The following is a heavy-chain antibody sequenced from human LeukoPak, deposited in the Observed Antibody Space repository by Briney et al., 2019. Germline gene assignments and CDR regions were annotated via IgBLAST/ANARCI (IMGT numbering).Heavy chain of an antibody. Sequence: PSETLSLTCAVYGGSFSGYYWSWIRQPPGKGLEWIGEINHSGSTNYNSSLKSRVTISVDTSKNQFSLKLSSVTAADTAVYYCARSIRGYSGYGLFDYWGQGTLVTVSS. V-gene: IGHV4-34*01. CDR2: INHSGST. CDR1: GGSFSGYY. CDR3: ARSIRGYSGYGLFDY. J-gene: IGHJ4*02. D-gene: IGHD5-12*01.